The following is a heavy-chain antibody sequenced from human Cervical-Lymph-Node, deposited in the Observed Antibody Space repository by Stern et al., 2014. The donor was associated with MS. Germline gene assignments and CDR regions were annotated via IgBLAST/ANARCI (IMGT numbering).Heavy chain of an antibody. CDR1: GFTFSTYG. CDR3: AREAPVEPAATDAFDI. CDR2: IWSNGTNS. D-gene: IGHD2-2*01. Sequence: QMQLVQSGGGVVQPGRSLRLSCAASGFTFSTYGMHWVRQAPGKGLEWVAVIWSNGTNSLYADSLKGRFTISRDNSKNTLYLQMNTLRTEDTAVYYCAREAPVEPAATDAFDIWGRGTMVAVSS. J-gene: IGHJ3*02. V-gene: IGHV3-33*01.